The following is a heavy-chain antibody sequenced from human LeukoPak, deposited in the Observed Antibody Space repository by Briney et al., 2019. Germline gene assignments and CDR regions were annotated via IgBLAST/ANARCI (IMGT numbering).Heavy chain of an antibody. V-gene: IGHV4-4*08. J-gene: IGHJ4*02. CDR1: LGSISTYY. CDR3: AGGGTYGSGSDQHTTLDY. Sequence: PSETLSLTCTVSLGSISTYYWSWIRQPPGKGLEWIGRVHASGSPSYNPSLESRVIISVDKSKDQFSLNLNSVTAADTAVYYCAGGGTYGSGSDQHTTLDYWGQGTLVTVSS. D-gene: IGHD3-10*01. CDR2: VHASGSP.